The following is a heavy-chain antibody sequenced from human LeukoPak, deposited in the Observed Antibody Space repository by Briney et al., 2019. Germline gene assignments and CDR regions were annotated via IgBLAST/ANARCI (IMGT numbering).Heavy chain of an antibody. D-gene: IGHD5-24*01. V-gene: IGHV4-39*07. CDR3: ARLSMATGAGY. Sequence: SETLSLTCTVSGGSISSSSYYWGWIRQPPGKGLEWIGSIYYSGSTYYNPSLKSRVTISVDTSKNQFSLKLSSVTAADTAVYYCARLSMATGAGYWGQGTLVTVSS. CDR2: IYYSGST. J-gene: IGHJ4*02. CDR1: GGSISSSSYY.